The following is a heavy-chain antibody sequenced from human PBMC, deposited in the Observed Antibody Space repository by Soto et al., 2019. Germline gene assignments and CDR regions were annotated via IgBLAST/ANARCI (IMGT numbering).Heavy chain of an antibody. CDR1: GYTFTSYY. CDR3: ARGNDSYCGGDCLGY. V-gene: IGHV1-46*01. D-gene: IGHD2-21*02. Sequence: ASVKVSCKASGYTFTSYYMHWVLQAPGQGLEWMGIINPSGGSTSYAQKFQGRVTMTRDTSTSTVYMELSSLRSEDTAVYYCARGNDSYCGGDCLGYWGQGTLVTVSS. J-gene: IGHJ4*02. CDR2: INPSGGST.